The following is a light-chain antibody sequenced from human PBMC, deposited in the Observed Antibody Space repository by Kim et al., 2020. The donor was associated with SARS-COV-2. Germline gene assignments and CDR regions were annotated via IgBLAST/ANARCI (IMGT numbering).Light chain of an antibody. CDR1: SSDVGGYNY. J-gene: IGLJ1*01. CDR3: SSYTSSSTPYV. CDR2: AVS. V-gene: IGLV2-14*03. Sequence: QSLTISCTGTSSDVGGYNYVSWYQQHPGKAPKLMIYAVSNRPSGVSNRFSGSKSGNTASLTISGLQAEDEADYYCSSYTSSSTPYVFGTGTKVTVL.